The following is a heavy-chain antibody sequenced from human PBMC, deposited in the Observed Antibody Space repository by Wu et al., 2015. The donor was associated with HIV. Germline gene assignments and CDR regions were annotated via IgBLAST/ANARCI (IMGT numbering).Heavy chain of an antibody. CDR1: GYTFTIYD. Sequence: QVQLVQSGAEVKKPGASVKVSCQASGYTFTIYDINWVRQAPGQGLEWMGWMNPNSGNTGYAQKFQGRVTMTRNTSIGTAYMELSSLRSEDTAVYYCARGNCVVTALPLLYYYVWTSGAKGPRSPSP. CDR2: MNPNSGNT. CDR3: ARGNCVVTALPLLYYYVWTS. J-gene: IGHJ6*02. D-gene: IGHD2-21*02. V-gene: IGHV1-8*01.